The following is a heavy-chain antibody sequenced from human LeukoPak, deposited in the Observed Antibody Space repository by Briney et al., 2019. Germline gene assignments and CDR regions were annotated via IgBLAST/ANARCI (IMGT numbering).Heavy chain of an antibody. V-gene: IGHV4-34*01. CDR3: ARGWYHYFDY. D-gene: IGHD2-15*01. CDR1: GGSFSGYH. CDR2: INPSGST. Sequence: SETLSLTCAVYGGSFSGYHWTWIRQSPGKGLEWIGDINPSGSTNYNPSLKSRVTISVDTSKNQFSLRLSSVTAADTAVYYCARGWYHYFDYWGQGTLVTVSS. J-gene: IGHJ4*02.